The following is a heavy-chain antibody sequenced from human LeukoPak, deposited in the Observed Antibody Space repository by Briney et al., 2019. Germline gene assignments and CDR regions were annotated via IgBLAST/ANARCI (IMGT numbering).Heavy chain of an antibody. CDR1: GGSISSGVDY. CDR2: ISYSGTT. D-gene: IGHD4/OR15-4a*01. J-gene: IGHJ3*02. V-gene: IGHV4-31*03. CDR3: ARAAWRGTNSRDAFDI. Sequence: SETLSLTCTVSGGSISSGVDYWSWIRQHPGKGLEWIGYISYSGTTYYNPSLKSRITISLDTSKNQFSLELSSVTAADTAVYYCARAAWRGTNSRDAFDIWGLGTVVTVSS.